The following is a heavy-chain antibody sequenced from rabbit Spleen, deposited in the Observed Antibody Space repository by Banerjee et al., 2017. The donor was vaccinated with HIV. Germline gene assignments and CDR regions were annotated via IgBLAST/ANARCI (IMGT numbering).Heavy chain of an antibody. CDR1: GFSSNIRDS. Sequence: QSLEASGGEMGKPMGALSINCTAYGFSSNIRDSIFSVIIGPWKGLEWISCIAGSSSAFTYSATWAQGRFTCSKTSSTTVTLQMTSLTVADTATYFCARDTGSSFSSYGMDLWGQGTLVTVS. D-gene: IGHD8-1*01. V-gene: IGHV1S40*01. CDR2: IAGSSSAFT. J-gene: IGHJ6*01. CDR3: ARDTGSSFSSYGMDL.